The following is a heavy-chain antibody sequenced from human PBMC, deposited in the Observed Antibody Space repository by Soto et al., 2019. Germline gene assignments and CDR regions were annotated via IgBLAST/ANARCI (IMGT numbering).Heavy chain of an antibody. CDR1: GFTFSRFD. V-gene: IGHV3-23*01. J-gene: IGHJ4*02. D-gene: IGHD2-15*01. CDR2: ISLGGGST. Sequence: EVQLLESGGGLVQPGGSLRLSCAASGFTFSRFDMSWVRQAPGKGLQWVAGISLGGGSTYYTDSVKGRFTTSRDNSQNTLYLQMNSLRGEDTAVYYCAKTVSIAVVAAPNFDSWGQGTLVSVSS. CDR3: AKTVSIAVVAAPNFDS.